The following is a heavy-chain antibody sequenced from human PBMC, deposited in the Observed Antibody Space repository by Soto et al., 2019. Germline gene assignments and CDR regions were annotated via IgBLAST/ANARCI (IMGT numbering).Heavy chain of an antibody. D-gene: IGHD2-15*01. Sequence: QVQLVESGGGVVQPGRSLRLSCAASGFTFSSYGMHWVRQAPGKGLEWVAVIWYDGSNKYYADSVKGRFTISRDNSKNTLYLQMNSVSAEDTAVYYCARDQHRWYYYGMDVWGQGTTVTVSS. CDR3: ARDQHRWYYYGMDV. CDR1: GFTFSSYG. J-gene: IGHJ6*02. V-gene: IGHV3-33*01. CDR2: IWYDGSNK.